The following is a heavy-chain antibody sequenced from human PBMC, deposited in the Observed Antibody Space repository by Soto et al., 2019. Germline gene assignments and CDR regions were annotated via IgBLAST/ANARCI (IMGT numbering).Heavy chain of an antibody. Sequence: QVQLQQWGAGLLKASETLSLTCVVSGGSFSGYFWTWIRQSTGRGLEWIGEISHSGSRNYNPAFQSRVIISVDSSKNHVSLKLSSVTAADSATYFCARGLAYDRPITVAEPFDSWGQGTLVTVSS. CDR3: ARGLAYDRPITVAEPFDS. J-gene: IGHJ4*02. CDR1: GGSFSGYF. CDR2: ISHSGSR. V-gene: IGHV4-34*02. D-gene: IGHD6-19*01.